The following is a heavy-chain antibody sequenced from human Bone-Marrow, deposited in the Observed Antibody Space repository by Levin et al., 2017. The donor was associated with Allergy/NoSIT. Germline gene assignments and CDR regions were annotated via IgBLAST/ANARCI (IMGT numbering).Heavy chain of an antibody. Sequence: PRASVKVSCKASGGTFNSYAISWVRQAPGQGLEWMGGLIPIFGPANYAQNFQGRVTITAERSTTTVYMELSSLRPEDTAVYFCAGSPSIAVAEEYFLHWGQGTQVSVSS. CDR1: GGTFNSYA. CDR2: LIPIFGPA. D-gene: IGHD6-19*01. V-gene: IGHV1-69*06. CDR3: AGSPSIAVAEEYFLH. J-gene: IGHJ1*01.